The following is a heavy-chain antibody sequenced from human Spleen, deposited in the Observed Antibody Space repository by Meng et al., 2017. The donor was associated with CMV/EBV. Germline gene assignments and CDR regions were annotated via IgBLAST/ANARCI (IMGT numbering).Heavy chain of an antibody. Sequence: ASVKVSCKASGYTFTGYYMHWVRQAPGQGLEWMGWINPNSGGTNYAQKFQGRVTMTRDTSISTAHMELSRLRSDDTAVYYCARGYCSSTSCYEGADYWGQGTLVTVSS. V-gene: IGHV1-2*02. CDR1: GYTFTGYY. CDR3: ARGYCSSTSCYEGADY. D-gene: IGHD2-2*01. CDR2: INPNSGGT. J-gene: IGHJ4*02.